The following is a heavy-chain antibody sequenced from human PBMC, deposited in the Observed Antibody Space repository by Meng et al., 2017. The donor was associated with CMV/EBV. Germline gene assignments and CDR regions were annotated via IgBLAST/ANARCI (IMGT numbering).Heavy chain of an antibody. CDR1: GSFRGYY. J-gene: IGHJ5*02. CDR3: ARGVGYCSSTSCYPRFDP. Sequence: GSFRGYYRSWIRQPTGKGLEWIGEINHSGSTNYNQYLKSRVTISVDTSKNQFSLKLSSVTAADTAVYYCARGVGYCSSTSCYPRFDPWGQGTLVTVSS. CDR2: INHSGST. D-gene: IGHD2-2*01. V-gene: IGHV4-34*01.